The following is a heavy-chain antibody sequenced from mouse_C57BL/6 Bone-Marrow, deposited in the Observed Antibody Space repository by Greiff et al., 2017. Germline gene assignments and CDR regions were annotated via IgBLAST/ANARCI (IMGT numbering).Heavy chain of an antibody. V-gene: IGHV2-9-1*01. CDR3: AKHSNLYYYAMDY. Sequence: VQLQQSGPGLVAPSQSLSITCTVSGFSLTSYAISWVSQPPGKGLEWLGVIWTGGGTNYNSALKSRLSISKDNSKSQVFLKMNSLQTDDTTRYYCAKHSNLYYYAMDYWGQGTSVTVSS. CDR2: IWTGGGT. CDR1: GFSLTSYA. D-gene: IGHD2-5*01. J-gene: IGHJ4*01.